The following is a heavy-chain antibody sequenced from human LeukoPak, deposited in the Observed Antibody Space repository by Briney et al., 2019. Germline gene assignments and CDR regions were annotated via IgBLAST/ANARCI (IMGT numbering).Heavy chain of an antibody. J-gene: IGHJ4*02. CDR2: IKSDGTTT. D-gene: IGHD5-12*01. Sequence: GGSLRLSCAASGFAFSSYWMHWVRQAPGKGLVWVSYIKSDGTTTNYADSVQGRFTISRDNARNTLYLQMNSLRAEDTAVYYCARDRGYTQDYWGQGTLVTVSS. CDR1: GFAFSSYW. CDR3: ARDRGYTQDY. V-gene: IGHV3-74*01.